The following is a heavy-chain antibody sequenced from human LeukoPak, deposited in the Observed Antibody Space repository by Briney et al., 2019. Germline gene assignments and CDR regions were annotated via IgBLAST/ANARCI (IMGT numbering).Heavy chain of an antibody. Sequence: GGSLRLSCAASGFTFSSYWMHWVRQAPGKGLVWVSRINSDGSSTTYADSVKGGFTISRDNSKNTLYLQMNSLRAEDTAVYYCARDLRKLRYFDYWGQGTLVTVSS. CDR1: GFTFSSYW. J-gene: IGHJ4*02. V-gene: IGHV3-74*01. D-gene: IGHD3-9*01. CDR3: ARDLRKLRYFDY. CDR2: INSDGSST.